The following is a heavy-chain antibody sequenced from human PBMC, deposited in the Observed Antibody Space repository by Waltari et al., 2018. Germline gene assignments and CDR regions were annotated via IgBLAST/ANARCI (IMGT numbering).Heavy chain of an antibody. Sequence: QVQLQESGPGLVKPSATLSLTCTVSGGSISSYSWSWIRQPPGKGLEWIGNIYYRGSTNYNPSLKSRVTISVDTSKNQFSLKLSSVTAADTAVYYCARERGDGYNLEGYYFDYWGQGTLVTVSS. D-gene: IGHD5-12*01. CDR1: GGSISSYS. V-gene: IGHV4-59*12. J-gene: IGHJ4*02. CDR3: ARERGDGYNLEGYYFDY. CDR2: IYYRGST.